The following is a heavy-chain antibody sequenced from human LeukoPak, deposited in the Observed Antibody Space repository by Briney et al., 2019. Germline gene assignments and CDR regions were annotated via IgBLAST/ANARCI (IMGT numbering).Heavy chain of an antibody. J-gene: IGHJ4*02. CDR1: GFTFSDYY. V-gene: IGHV3-11*01. D-gene: IGHD3-10*01. Sequence: GSLRPSCAASGFTFSDYYMSWIRQAPGKGLEWVSYISSSGSTIYYADSVKGRFTISRDNAKNSLYLQMNSLRAEDTAVYYCARSDTGSYPLVSDYWGQGTLVTVST. CDR2: ISSSGSTI. CDR3: ARSDTGSYPLVSDY.